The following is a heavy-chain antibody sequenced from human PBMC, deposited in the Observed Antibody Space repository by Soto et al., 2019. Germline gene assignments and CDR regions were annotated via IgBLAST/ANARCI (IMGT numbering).Heavy chain of an antibody. V-gene: IGHV3-30*03. J-gene: IGHJ4*02. CDR3: APWFGAFDY. CDR2: ISYDGSNK. D-gene: IGHD3-10*01. CDR1: GFTFSSYG. Sequence: QVQLVECGGGVGQPGRSLRLSCAASGFTFSSYGMHWVRQAPGKGLEWVAVISYDGSNKYYADSVKGRFTISRDNSKNTLYLQMNSLRAEDTAVYYCAPWFGAFDYWGQGTLVTVSS.